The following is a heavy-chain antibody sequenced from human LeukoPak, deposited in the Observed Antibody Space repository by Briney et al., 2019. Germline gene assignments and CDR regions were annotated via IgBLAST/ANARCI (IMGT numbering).Heavy chain of an antibody. CDR1: GFTFSSYG. Sequence: GRSLRLSCAASGFTFSSYGMHWVRQAPGKGLEWVAVIWYDGGNKYYADSVKGRFTISRDNSKNTLYLQMNSLRAEDTAVYYCARDSEDIVVVPAAPNAFDIWGQGTMVTVSS. D-gene: IGHD2-2*01. J-gene: IGHJ3*02. V-gene: IGHV3-33*01. CDR3: ARDSEDIVVVPAAPNAFDI. CDR2: IWYDGGNK.